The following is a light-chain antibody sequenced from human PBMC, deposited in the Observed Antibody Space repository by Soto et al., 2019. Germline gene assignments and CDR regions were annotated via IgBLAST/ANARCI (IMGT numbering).Light chain of an antibody. CDR2: GAS. V-gene: IGKV3-20*01. J-gene: IGKJ1*01. CDR1: QSVTSSY. Sequence: EIVLTQSPGTLSLSPGERVTLSCRASQSVTSSYIAWYQQKPGQAPRLLIYGASHRATGIPDRFSGSGSGTDFTLSISRLEPEDFAVYYCQQYGGSPTFGLGTKVDIK. CDR3: QQYGGSPT.